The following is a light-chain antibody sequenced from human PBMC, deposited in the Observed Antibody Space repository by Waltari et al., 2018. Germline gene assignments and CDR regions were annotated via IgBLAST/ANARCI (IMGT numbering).Light chain of an antibody. CDR3: MQGTHWPYT. CDR1: QSLVHSDGNTH. Sequence: DVVMTQSPLSLSVTLGQAASISCKSSQSLVHSDGNTHSNWFQQRPGQSPRRLIYRVCNRDSGVPDRFSGSGSGTDFTLKINKVEAEDVGIYYCMQGTHWPYTFGQGTKLGIK. CDR2: RVC. J-gene: IGKJ2*01. V-gene: IGKV2-30*02.